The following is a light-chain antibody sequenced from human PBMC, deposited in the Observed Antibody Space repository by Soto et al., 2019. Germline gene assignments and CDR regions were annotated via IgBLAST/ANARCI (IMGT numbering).Light chain of an antibody. J-gene: IGKJ4*01. Sequence: AIQLTQSPSSLSASVGDRVTITCRASQGISSALAWYQHKPGRAPRLLIYDASSLQSGVSSRFSGSGCGTDFPLTISRLQPEDFATYYCQQFQSYAPLFGGGPKLEIK. V-gene: IGKV1-13*02. CDR2: DAS. CDR3: QQFQSYAPL. CDR1: QGISSA.